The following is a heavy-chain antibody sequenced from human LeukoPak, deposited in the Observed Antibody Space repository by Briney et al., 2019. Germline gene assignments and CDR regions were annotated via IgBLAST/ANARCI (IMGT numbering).Heavy chain of an antibody. J-gene: IGHJ5*02. V-gene: IGHV3-33*01. D-gene: IGHD3-22*01. CDR3: ARDIYDSSALGFDP. CDR2: IWYDGSNK. CDR1: GFTFSSYG. Sequence: PGGSLRLSCAASGFTFSSYGMHWVRQAPGKGLEWVAVIWYDGSNKYYADSVKGRFTISRDNSKNTLYLQMNSLRAEDTAVYYCARDIYDSSALGFDPWGQGTLVTVSS.